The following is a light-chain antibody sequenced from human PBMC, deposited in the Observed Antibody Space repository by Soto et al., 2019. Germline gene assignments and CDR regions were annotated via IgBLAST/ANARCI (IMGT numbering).Light chain of an antibody. J-gene: IGKJ5*01. CDR3: QQSDSLPIT. CDR2: DAS. V-gene: IGKV1-33*01. Sequence: DIQMTQSPSSLSASVGDRVTITCRASQDISNYLNWYQQRPGKAPTLLIYDASNLERGVPSRFSGTRSGTHFTFAITSLQPEDVGTYYCQQSDSLPITFGQGTRLEI. CDR1: QDISNY.